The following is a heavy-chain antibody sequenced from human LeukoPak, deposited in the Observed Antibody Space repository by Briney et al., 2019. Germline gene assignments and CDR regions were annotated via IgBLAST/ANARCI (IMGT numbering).Heavy chain of an antibody. Sequence: ASVKVSCKVSGYTLTELSMHWVRQAPGKGLEWRGGFDPEDGETIYAQKFQGRVTMTEDTSTDTAYMELSSLRSEDTAVYYCATDRRITMVRGVFDYWGQGTLVTVSS. D-gene: IGHD3-10*01. V-gene: IGHV1-24*01. J-gene: IGHJ4*02. CDR3: ATDRRITMVRGVFDY. CDR2: FDPEDGET. CDR1: GYTLTELS.